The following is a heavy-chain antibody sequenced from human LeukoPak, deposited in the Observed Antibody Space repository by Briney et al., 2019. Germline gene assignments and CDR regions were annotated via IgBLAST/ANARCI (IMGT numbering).Heavy chain of an antibody. D-gene: IGHD3-22*01. CDR2: ISANGDTT. Sequence: QPGGSLRLSCAASGFTFGNYAMNWVRQAPGKGLEWVSGISANGDTTYYVDSVRGRFTISRDNSKNSVFLQMNSLRDADTAVYYCVKDFWPARDGGGYYSPFEYWGEGTLVPVSS. CDR1: GFTFGNYA. J-gene: IGHJ4*02. CDR3: VKDFWPARDGGGYYSPFEY. V-gene: IGHV3-23*01.